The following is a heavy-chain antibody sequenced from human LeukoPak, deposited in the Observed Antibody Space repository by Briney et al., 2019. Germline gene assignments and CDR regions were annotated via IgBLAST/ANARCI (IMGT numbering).Heavy chain of an antibody. V-gene: IGHV1-2*02. D-gene: IGHD3-22*01. CDR1: GYTFTDYY. CDR2: INPHSGGT. J-gene: IGHJ4*02. CDR3: ARGSMIVMLTWRPPFEY. Sequence: ASVKVSCKASGYTFTDYYMHWVRQAPGQGLEWMGWINPHSGGTDHAQKFQGRVTMTRDTSISTAYMELSRLRSDDTAVYYCARGSMIVMLTWRPPFEYWGQGTLVTVSS.